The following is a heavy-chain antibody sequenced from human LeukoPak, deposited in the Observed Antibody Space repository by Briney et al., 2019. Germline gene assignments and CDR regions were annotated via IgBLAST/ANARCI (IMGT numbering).Heavy chain of an antibody. D-gene: IGHD3-3*02. V-gene: IGHV3-30*03. CDR1: GFTFSDYG. J-gene: IGHJ5*02. CDR3: SASASFRFDP. Sequence: PGGSLRLSCAASGFTFSDYGMHWVRQAPGKGLEWVAVTSYDGSNKYYADSVKGRIAISRDNAKNSLYLQMNSLRAEDTAFYYCSASASFRFDPWGQGTLVTVSS. CDR2: TSYDGSNK.